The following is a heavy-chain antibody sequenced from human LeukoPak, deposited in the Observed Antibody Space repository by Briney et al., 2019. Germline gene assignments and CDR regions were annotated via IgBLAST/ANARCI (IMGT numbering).Heavy chain of an antibody. J-gene: IGHJ4*02. CDR1: GYTFTGYY. CDR3: ARPRQSRDGYGN. CDR2: INPNSGGT. Sequence: ASVKVSCKASGYTFTGYYMHWVRQAPGQGLEWMGWINPNSGGTNYAQKFQGRVTMTRDTSISTAYMELSRLRSDDTAAYYCARPRQSRDGYGNWGQGTLVTVSS. D-gene: IGHD5-24*01. V-gene: IGHV1-2*02.